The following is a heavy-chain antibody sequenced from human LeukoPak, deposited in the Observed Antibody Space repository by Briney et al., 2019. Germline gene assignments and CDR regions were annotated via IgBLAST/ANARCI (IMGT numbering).Heavy chain of an antibody. Sequence: PGGSLRLSCAASGFTFSSYAMSWVRQAPGKGLEWVSAISGSGGSTYYADSVKGRFTISRDKSKNTLYLQMNSLRAEDTALYYCAKDASSGTYFDYWGQGTLVTVSS. V-gene: IGHV3-23*01. CDR2: ISGSGGST. CDR3: AKDASSGTYFDY. J-gene: IGHJ4*02. CDR1: GFTFSSYA. D-gene: IGHD1-1*01.